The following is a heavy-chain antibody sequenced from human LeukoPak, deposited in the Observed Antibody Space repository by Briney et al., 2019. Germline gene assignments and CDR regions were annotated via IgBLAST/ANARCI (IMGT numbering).Heavy chain of an antibody. D-gene: IGHD3-22*01. CDR1: GGSISSGGYY. Sequence: SQTLSLTCTVSGGSISSGGYYWSWIRQHPGKGLEWIGYIYYSGSTYYNPSLKSRVTISVDTSKNQFSLKLSSVTAADTAVYYCARICDPSGYYPGGFDPWGQGTLVTVSS. V-gene: IGHV4-31*03. CDR3: ARICDPSGYYPGGFDP. J-gene: IGHJ5*02. CDR2: IYYSGST.